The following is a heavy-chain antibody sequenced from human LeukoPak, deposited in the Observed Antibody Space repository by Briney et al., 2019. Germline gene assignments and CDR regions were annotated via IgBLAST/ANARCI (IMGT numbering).Heavy chain of an antibody. CDR1: GGPMRSYY. CDR3: ARGLGTINFDY. D-gene: IGHD1-7*01. J-gene: IGHJ4*02. CDR2: IYTTGNT. V-gene: IGHV4-4*07. Sequence: SETLSLTCSVSGGPMRSYYWMWIRQPAGKALEGIGRIYTTGNTNYNPSLKSRVTISVKTSKDQFSLKLDYVTAADTAVYYCARGLGTINFDYWGQGVLVTVSS.